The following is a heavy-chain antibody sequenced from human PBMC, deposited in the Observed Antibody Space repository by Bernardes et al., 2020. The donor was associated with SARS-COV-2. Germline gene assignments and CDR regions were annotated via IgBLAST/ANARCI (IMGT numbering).Heavy chain of an antibody. Sequence: SLRLSCATSGLTFSSYWMHWVRQSPGKGLVWVSRISTDGSSTTYADSVKGRFTISRDNAKNTLYLQMNSLRAEDTAVYYCARPGRPGAYYFDYWGQGTLVTVSS. CDR2: ISTDGSST. J-gene: IGHJ4*02. CDR3: ARPGRPGAYYFDY. CDR1: GLTFSSYW. V-gene: IGHV3-74*01. D-gene: IGHD3-10*01.